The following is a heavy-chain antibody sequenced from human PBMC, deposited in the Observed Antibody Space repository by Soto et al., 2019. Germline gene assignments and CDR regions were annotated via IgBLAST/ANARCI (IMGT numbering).Heavy chain of an antibody. CDR3: ARTSYYDFWSGPNLMDYYYYGMDV. CDR1: GGSVSSGSDY. CDR2: IYYSGST. D-gene: IGHD3-3*01. J-gene: IGHJ6*02. V-gene: IGHV4-61*01. Sequence: SETLSLTCTVSGGSVSSGSDYWSWIRQPPGKGLEWIGYIYYSGSTNYNPSLKSRVTISVDTSKNQFSLKLSSVTAADTAVYYCARTSYYDFWSGPNLMDYYYYGMDVWGQGTTVTVSS.